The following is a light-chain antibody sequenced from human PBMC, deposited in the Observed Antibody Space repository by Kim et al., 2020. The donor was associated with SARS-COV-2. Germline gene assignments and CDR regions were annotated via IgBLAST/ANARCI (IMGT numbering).Light chain of an antibody. CDR3: QKYDGAPWT. J-gene: IGKJ1*01. CDR1: QDIGHY. CDR2: DAS. Sequence: DIQMTQSPSSLSASVGDRVTLTCRASQDIGHYLAWYQQKPGKVPKLLISDASTLRSGVPSRFSGSGSGTDFTLTINSLQPEDVATYHCQKYDGAPWTFGQGTKLEI. V-gene: IGKV1-27*01.